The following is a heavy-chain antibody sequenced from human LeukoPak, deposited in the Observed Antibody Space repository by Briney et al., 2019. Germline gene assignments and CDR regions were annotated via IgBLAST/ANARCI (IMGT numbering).Heavy chain of an antibody. CDR2: IYYSGST. Sequence: SETLSLTCTISGGYISRGDYYWSWIRHHPGKDLQWIRYIYYSGSTDYSPSLKSRVTISVDTSKSQFSLKLRSVTAADTAVYYCARGKSKFDYWGQGTLVTVSS. J-gene: IGHJ4*02. CDR3: ARGKSKFDY. CDR1: GGYISRGDYY. V-gene: IGHV4-30-4*01.